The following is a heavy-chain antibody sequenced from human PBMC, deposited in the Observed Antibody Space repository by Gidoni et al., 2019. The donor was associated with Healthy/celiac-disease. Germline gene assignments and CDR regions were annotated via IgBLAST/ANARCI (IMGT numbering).Heavy chain of an antibody. CDR3: ARDSGDFLDY. CDR2: IIPIFGTA. J-gene: IGHJ4*02. D-gene: IGHD3-3*01. Sequence: QVQLVQCGAEVKKPGSSVKVCGKDAGGTFSSYAISGVRQAPGQGLEWMGGIIPIFGTANYAQKFQGRVTITADESTSTAYMELSSLRSEDTAVYYCARDSGDFLDYWGQGTLVTVSS. V-gene: IGHV1-69*01. CDR1: GGTFSSYA.